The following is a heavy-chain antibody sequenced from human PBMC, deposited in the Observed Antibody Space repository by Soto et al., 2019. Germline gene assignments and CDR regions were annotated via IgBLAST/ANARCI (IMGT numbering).Heavy chain of an antibody. J-gene: IGHJ6*02. V-gene: IGHV1-58*01. CDR3: AASYGSEQGYYYGMDV. CDR2: IVVGSGNT. Sequence: SVKVSCKASGFTFTSSAVQWVRQARGQRLEWIGWIVVGSGNTNYAQKLQERVTVTRDMSTSTAYMELSSLRSEDTAVYYCAASYGSEQGYYYGMDVWGQGTTVTVSS. D-gene: IGHD3-10*01. CDR1: GFTFTSSA.